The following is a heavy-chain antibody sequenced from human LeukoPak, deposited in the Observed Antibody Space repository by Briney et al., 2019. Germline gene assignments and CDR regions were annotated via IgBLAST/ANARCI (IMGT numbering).Heavy chain of an antibody. J-gene: IGHJ4*02. V-gene: IGHV3-30*03. CDR3: ARWTTVTTRQDKNYDDY. D-gene: IGHD4-17*01. CDR1: GFTFSTYG. Sequence: PGRSLRLSCAASGFTFSTYGMHWVRQAPGKGLEWVAVISYDGSNKYYADSVKGRFTISRDNSKNTLYLQMNSLRAEDTAVYYCARWTTVTTRQDKNYDDYWGQGTLVTVSS. CDR2: ISYDGSNK.